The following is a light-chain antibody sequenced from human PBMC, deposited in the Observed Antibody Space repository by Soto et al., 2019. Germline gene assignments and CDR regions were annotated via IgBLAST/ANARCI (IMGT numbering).Light chain of an antibody. J-gene: IGLJ2*01. Sequence: QSVLTQSPSASASLGASVKLTCTLSSGHSNYAIAWHQQQPEKGPRYLMKLNSDGRHRKGDGIPDRLSGSSSGAERYLTISSLQSEEEADYCCQTWGTGIQVFGGGTKLTVL. CDR2: LNSDGRH. CDR1: SGHSNYA. V-gene: IGLV4-69*01. CDR3: QTWGTGIQV.